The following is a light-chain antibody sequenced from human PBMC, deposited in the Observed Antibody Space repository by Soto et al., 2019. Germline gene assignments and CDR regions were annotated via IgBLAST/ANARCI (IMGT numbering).Light chain of an antibody. J-gene: IGKJ2*01. V-gene: IGKV3-20*01. CDR3: QTYGGPPYI. Sequence: EIVLTQSPDTLSLSPGERAALSCRASQNVGASYIAWYQQMPGQAPRLLIYGASRRATGIADRFSGSGSGTDFTLTITRLAPEDFGVYYCQTYGGPPYIFGQGTKLEI. CDR1: QNVGASY. CDR2: GAS.